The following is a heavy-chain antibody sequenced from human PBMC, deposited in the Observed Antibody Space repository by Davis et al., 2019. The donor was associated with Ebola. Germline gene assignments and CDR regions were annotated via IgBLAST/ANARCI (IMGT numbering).Heavy chain of an antibody. J-gene: IGHJ6*02. V-gene: IGHV3-15*01. CDR1: GFTFSNAW. D-gene: IGHD1-26*01. CDR2: IKSKTDGGTT. Sequence: GESLKISCAASGFTFSNAWMTWVRQAPGKGLEWVGRIKSKTDGGTTDYAAPVKGRFTISRDDSKNTLYLQMNSLKTEDTAVYYCTDLSGSPRLYYYYYAMDVWGQGTTVTVSS. CDR3: TDLSGSPRLYYYYYAMDV.